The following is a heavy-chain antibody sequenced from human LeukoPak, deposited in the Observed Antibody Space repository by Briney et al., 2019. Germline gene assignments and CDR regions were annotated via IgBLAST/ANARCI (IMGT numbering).Heavy chain of an antibody. CDR2: IYTSGST. CDR1: GGSISSYY. J-gene: IGHJ4*02. V-gene: IGHV4-4*07. D-gene: IGHD3-10*01. Sequence: SETLSLTCTVSGGSISSYYWSWIRQPAGKGLEWIGRIYTSGSTNYNPSLKSRVTMSVDTSKNQFSLKLSSVTAADTAVYYCATELWSGELFPYFDYWGQGTLVTVSS. CDR3: ATELWSGELFPYFDY.